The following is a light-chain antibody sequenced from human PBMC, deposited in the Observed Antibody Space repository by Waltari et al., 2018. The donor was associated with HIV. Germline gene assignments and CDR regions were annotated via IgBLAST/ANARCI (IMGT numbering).Light chain of an antibody. J-gene: IGKJ4*01. CDR3: HQSYNNPFT. Sequence: LQMTQSPSYLSASVGDRVTITCRASQHINNYVSWYQQKPGKAPKLLMYSASSLQSAVPPRFSGSGYGTDFTLTISNLQPDDFGTYYCHQSYNNPFTFGVGTKVDI. CDR1: QHINNY. V-gene: IGKV1-39*01. CDR2: SAS.